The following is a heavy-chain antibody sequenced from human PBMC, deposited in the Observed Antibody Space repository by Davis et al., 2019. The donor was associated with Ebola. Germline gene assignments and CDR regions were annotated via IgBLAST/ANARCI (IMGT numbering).Heavy chain of an antibody. V-gene: IGHV3-23*01. J-gene: IGHJ4*02. Sequence: GESLKISCAASGFIFSDFWMSWVRQAPGKGLEWVSVISGSGGSTYYPDSVKSRFTISRDNSRNTLYLQMNSLRAEDTALYYCAKAGYQLLDFDYWGQGTLVIVSS. CDR2: ISGSGGST. CDR3: AKAGYQLLDFDY. CDR1: GFIFSDFW. D-gene: IGHD2-2*01.